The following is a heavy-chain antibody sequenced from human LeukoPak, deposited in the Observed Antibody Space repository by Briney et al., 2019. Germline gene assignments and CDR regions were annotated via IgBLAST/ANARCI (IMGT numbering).Heavy chain of an antibody. Sequence: PSETLSLTCAVYGGSFSGYYWSWIRQPPGKGLEWIGSIYYSGSTYYNPSLKSRVTISVDTSKNQFSLKLSSVTAADTAVYYCARPSGPITMTTNWFDPWGQGTLVTVSS. CDR2: IYYSGST. V-gene: IGHV4-34*01. D-gene: IGHD3-22*01. CDR1: GGSFSGYY. CDR3: ARPSGPITMTTNWFDP. J-gene: IGHJ5*02.